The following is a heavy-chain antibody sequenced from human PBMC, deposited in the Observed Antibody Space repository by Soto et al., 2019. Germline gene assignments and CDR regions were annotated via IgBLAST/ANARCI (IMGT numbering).Heavy chain of an antibody. V-gene: IGHV1-69*06. CDR3: AREWMHMSRMGFFDN. CDR1: GANSNSYS. D-gene: IGHD2-21*01. Sequence: QVRLVQSGAEVKRPGSSVKLSCKVSGANSNSYSIAWVRQAPGPGLQWLGTIVPLSGTPNHPQQFQARVTIPAGTSTNTAHLQLSRLRSEDTAFYYWAREWMHMSRMGFFDNWGQGGLVTISS. CDR2: IVPLSGTP. J-gene: IGHJ4*02.